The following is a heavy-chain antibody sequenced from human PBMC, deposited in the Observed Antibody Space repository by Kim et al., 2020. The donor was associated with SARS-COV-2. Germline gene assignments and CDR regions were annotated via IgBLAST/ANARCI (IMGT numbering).Heavy chain of an antibody. CDR3: ATYTSDYYYHGMDV. V-gene: IGHV1-46*01. D-gene: IGHD2-2*02. J-gene: IGHJ6*02. CDR1: GYTFVNYY. CDR2: IIPSGGST. Sequence: ASVKVSCKASGYTFVNYYMHWVRQAPGQGLEWMGIIIPSGGSTTYAQKFQGRVTMTRDTSTSTVYMELSSLRSEDTAVYYCATYTSDYYYHGMDVWGPGT.